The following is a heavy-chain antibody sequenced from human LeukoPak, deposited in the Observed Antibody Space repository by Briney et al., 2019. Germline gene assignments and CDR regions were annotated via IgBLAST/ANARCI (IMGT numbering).Heavy chain of an antibody. D-gene: IGHD3-10*01. CDR3: AKVPTYYYGSGSYFDY. V-gene: IGHV3-9*01. CDR2: ISWNSGSI. J-gene: IGHJ4*02. Sequence: PGGSLRLSCAASGFTVSSNYMSWVRQAPGKGLEWVSGISWNSGSIGYADSVKGRFTISRDNAKNSLYLQMNSLRAEDTALYYCAKVPTYYYGSGSYFDYWGQGTLVTVSS. CDR1: GFTVSSNY.